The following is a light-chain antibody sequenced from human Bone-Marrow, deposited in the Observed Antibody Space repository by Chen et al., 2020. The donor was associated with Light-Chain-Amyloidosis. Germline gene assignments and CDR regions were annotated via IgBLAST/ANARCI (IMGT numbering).Light chain of an antibody. CDR3: QQYYSNPKT. J-gene: IGKJ1*01. Sequence: DIVMTQSPDSLAAYLGERATINCKSSQSVLHSSNNKNYLAWYQQKPGQPPKLLIYWASTRESGVPDRFSGSGSGTDFTLTISSLQAEDVAVYYCQQYYSNPKTFGQGTKVEIK. CDR2: WAS. CDR1: QSVLHSSNNKNY. V-gene: IGKV4-1*01.